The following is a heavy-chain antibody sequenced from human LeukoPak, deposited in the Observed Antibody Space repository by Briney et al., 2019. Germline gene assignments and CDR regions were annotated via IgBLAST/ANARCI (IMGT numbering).Heavy chain of an antibody. J-gene: IGHJ6*02. Sequence: SQTLSLTCTVSGGSISSGGYYWSWIRQHPGQGLEWIGYIYYSGSTYYNPSLKSRVTISVDTSKNQFSLKLSSVTAADTAVYYCARDWFYSSSYAHYYYGMDVWGQGTTVTVSS. V-gene: IGHV4-31*03. D-gene: IGHD6-6*01. CDR2: IYYSGST. CDR3: ARDWFYSSSYAHYYYGMDV. CDR1: GGSISSGGYY.